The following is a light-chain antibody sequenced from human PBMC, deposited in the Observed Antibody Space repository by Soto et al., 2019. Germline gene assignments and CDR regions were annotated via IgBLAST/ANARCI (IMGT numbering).Light chain of an antibody. J-gene: IGKJ1*01. CDR2: GAS. V-gene: IGKV3-15*01. CDR3: QQYNNWPQT. Sequence: EIVMTQSPATLSVSPGERATLSFRASQSVSSNLAWYQQKPGQAPRLLIYGASTRATGIPARFGGSGSGTEFTLTISSLQSEDFAVYYCQQYNNWPQTFGQGTKVDI. CDR1: QSVSSN.